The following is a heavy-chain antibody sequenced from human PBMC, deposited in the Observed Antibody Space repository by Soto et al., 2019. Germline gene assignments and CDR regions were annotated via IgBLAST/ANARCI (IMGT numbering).Heavy chain of an antibody. Sequence: SVKVSCKASGGTFSSYTISWVRQAPGQGLEWMGRIIPILGIANYAQKFQGRVTITADKSTSTAYMELSSLISEDTAVYYCASAPAMIAVNQPIDYWGQGTLVTVSS. V-gene: IGHV1-69*02. CDR2: IIPILGIA. CDR3: ASAPAMIAVNQPIDY. CDR1: GGTFSSYT. J-gene: IGHJ4*02. D-gene: IGHD3-22*01.